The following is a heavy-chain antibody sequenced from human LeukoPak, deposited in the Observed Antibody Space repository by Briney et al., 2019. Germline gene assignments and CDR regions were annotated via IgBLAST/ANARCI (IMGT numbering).Heavy chain of an antibody. Sequence: SETLSLTCAVYGVSFSAYYWSWIRQPPGKGLEWIGEINHSGSTNYNPSLKSRVTISVDTSKNQFSLKLSSVTAADTAVYYCARGLFRGSGWPEFDYWGQGTLVTVSS. CDR1: GVSFSAYY. J-gene: IGHJ4*02. D-gene: IGHD6-19*01. CDR3: ARGLFRGSGWPEFDY. V-gene: IGHV4-34*01. CDR2: INHSGST.